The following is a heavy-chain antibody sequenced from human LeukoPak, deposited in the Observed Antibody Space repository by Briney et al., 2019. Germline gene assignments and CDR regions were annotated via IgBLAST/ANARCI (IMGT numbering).Heavy chain of an antibody. CDR3: GRHGHGATIEY. D-gene: IGHD1-26*01. CDR2: IKQDGSEK. J-gene: IGHJ4*02. V-gene: IGHV3-7*01. CDR1: GFTFSRYW. Sequence: GGSLRLSCAASGFTFSRYWMTWVRQAPGKGLEWVANIKQDGSEKYFVDSVKGRFTISRDNAKNSVYLQMNSLRAEDTAVYYCGRHGHGATIEYWGQGTLVTVSS.